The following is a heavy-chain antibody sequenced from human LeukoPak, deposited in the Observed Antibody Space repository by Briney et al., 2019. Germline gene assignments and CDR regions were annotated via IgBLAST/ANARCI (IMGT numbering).Heavy chain of an antibody. D-gene: IGHD3-9*01. J-gene: IGHJ4*02. V-gene: IGHV1-18*01. CDR3: ARGGGYDIFSTIDY. Sequence: ASVKVSCKASGYTFTSYGISWVRQAPGQGLEWMGWISAYNGNTNYAQKLQGRVAMTTDTSTSTAYMELRSLRSDDTAVYHCARGGGYDIFSTIDYWGQGTLVTVSS. CDR1: GYTFTSYG. CDR2: ISAYNGNT.